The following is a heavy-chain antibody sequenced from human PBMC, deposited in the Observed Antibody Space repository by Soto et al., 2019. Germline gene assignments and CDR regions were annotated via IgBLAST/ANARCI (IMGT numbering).Heavy chain of an antibody. CDR1: GYTFTSYD. V-gene: IGHV1-8*01. J-gene: IGHJ5*02. CDR3: ARERTRGFDP. Sequence: QVHLVQSGAEVRKPGASVKVSCKASGYTFTSYDINWVRQATGQGLEWMGWMNPNSGNTAYAQKFQGRVTMTRNTSISTDHMELSSLRYEDTAVYYCARERTRGFDPWGQGTLVTVSS. CDR2: MNPNSGNT.